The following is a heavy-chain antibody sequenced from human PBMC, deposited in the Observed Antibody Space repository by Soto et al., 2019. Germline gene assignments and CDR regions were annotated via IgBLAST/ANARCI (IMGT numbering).Heavy chain of an antibody. D-gene: IGHD6-13*01. CDR2: LYYSGCT. Sequence: LQLQESGPGLVKPSETLSLTCTVSGGSIRSSSYYWCWIRQPPGKGLEWIGSLYYSGCTYYNPYLKSRVTISIDTSKNQFSLKRSSVTAADTAVYYCARQGQQLVAYAFDIWGQGTMVTVSS. J-gene: IGHJ3*02. CDR3: ARQGQQLVAYAFDI. V-gene: IGHV4-39*01. CDR1: GGSIRSSSYY.